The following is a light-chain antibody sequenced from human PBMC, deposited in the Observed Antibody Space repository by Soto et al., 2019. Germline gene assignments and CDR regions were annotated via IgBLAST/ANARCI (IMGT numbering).Light chain of an antibody. V-gene: IGKV3-20*01. J-gene: IGKJ2*01. CDR3: HQYADSPQT. Sequence: EVVLTQSPGTLSLSPGERATLSGRASQSVSSSFLAWYQQKPGQAPRLLIHAASTGATGIPARFRGSGSGTDFTLTISSLEPEDSAVYFCHQYADSPQTFGQGTKVEIK. CDR1: QSVSSSF. CDR2: AAS.